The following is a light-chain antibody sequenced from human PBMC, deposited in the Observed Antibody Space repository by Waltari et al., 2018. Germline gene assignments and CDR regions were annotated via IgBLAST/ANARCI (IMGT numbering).Light chain of an antibody. CDR3: QQFDTFPLT. V-gene: IGKV1-13*02. CDR2: DAA. Sequence: AIQLTQSPSSLSASVGDRVTITCRASQGISSALAWYQQKPGKAPKLLIYDAASVESGVPSRFSGSGSGTDFTLTISSLQPEDFATYYCQQFDTFPLTFGQGTRLEIK. J-gene: IGKJ5*01. CDR1: QGISSA.